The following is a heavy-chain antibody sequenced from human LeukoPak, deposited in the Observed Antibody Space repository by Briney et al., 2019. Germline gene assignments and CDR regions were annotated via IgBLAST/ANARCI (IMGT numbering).Heavy chain of an antibody. J-gene: IGHJ4*02. Sequence: ASVTVSCKASGYTFTGYYMHWVRQAPGQGLEWMGWMNPNSGNTGYAQKFQGRVTMTRNTSISTAYMELSSLRSEDTAVYYCARDYDILTGLFDYWGQGTLVTVSS. CDR1: GYTFTGYY. CDR3: ARDYDILTGLFDY. D-gene: IGHD3-9*01. V-gene: IGHV1-8*02. CDR2: MNPNSGNT.